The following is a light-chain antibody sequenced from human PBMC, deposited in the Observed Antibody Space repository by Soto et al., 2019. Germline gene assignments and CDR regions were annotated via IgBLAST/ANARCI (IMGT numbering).Light chain of an antibody. V-gene: IGKV3-15*01. J-gene: IGKJ5*01. CDR1: QSVSSSH. CDR3: QQYNNWIT. CDR2: GAS. Sequence: EIVLTQSPGTLSLSPGERATLSCRASQSVSSSHLAWYQHKPGQAPRLLIYGASTRATGIPARFSGSGSETEFTLTISSLQSEDFAVYYCQQYNNWITFGQGTRLEIK.